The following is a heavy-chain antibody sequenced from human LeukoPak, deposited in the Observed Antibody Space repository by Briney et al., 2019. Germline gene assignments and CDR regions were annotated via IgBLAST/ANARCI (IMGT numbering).Heavy chain of an antibody. CDR1: GGSITNYY. CDR2: IHYSGST. CDR3: ARDSSSWRGGFDY. J-gene: IGHJ4*02. D-gene: IGHD6-13*01. V-gene: IGHV4-59*12. Sequence: SETLSLTCTVSGGSITNYYWTWIRQPPGKGLEWIGYIHYSGSTYYNPSLKSRVTISVDTSKNQFSLKLSSVTAADTAVYYCARDSSSWRGGFDYWGQGTLVTVSS.